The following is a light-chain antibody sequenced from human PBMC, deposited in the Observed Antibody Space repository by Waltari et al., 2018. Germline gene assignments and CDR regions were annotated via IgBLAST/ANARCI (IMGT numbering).Light chain of an antibody. Sequence: EIVMTQSPSTLSVSPGEGVTLSCRASQSVGRNLAWYQQKPGQAPRLLIFGASTRAAGIPARFGGSGSGTEFAYTISSLQSEDSAVYFCQHYNEQPLTFGGGTKVEIK. J-gene: IGKJ4*01. CDR1: QSVGRN. V-gene: IGKV3-15*01. CDR2: GAS. CDR3: QHYNEQPLT.